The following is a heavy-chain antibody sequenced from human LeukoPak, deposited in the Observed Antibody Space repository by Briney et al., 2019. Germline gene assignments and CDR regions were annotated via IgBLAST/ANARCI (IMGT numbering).Heavy chain of an antibody. CDR2: ISGSGGST. CDR3: AKDRKQLALTPRDAFDI. J-gene: IGHJ3*02. D-gene: IGHD6-6*01. CDR1: GFTFSSYA. Sequence: PGGSLRLSCAASGFTFSSYAMSWVRQAPGKGLEWVSAISGSGGSTYCADSVKGRFTISRDNSKNTLYLQMNSLRAEDTAVYYCAKDRKQLALTPRDAFDIWGQGTMVTVSS. V-gene: IGHV3-23*01.